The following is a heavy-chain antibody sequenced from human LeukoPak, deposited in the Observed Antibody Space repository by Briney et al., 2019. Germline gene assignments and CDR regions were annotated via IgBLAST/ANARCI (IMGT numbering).Heavy chain of an antibody. CDR3: ARVGYSMTNWFDP. CDR2: IIPILGIA. Sequence: GASVKVSCKASGGTFSSYAISWVRQAPGQGLEWMGRIIPILGIANYAQKFQGRVTITADKSTSTAYMELSSLRSEDTAVYYCARVGYSMTNWFDPWGQGTLVTVSS. V-gene: IGHV1-69*04. D-gene: IGHD5-18*01. CDR1: GGTFSSYA. J-gene: IGHJ5*02.